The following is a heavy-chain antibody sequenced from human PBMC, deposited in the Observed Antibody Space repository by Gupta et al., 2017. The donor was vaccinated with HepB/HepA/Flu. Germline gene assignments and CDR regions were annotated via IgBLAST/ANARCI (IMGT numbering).Heavy chain of an antibody. Sequence: QVQLQQSGPGLVKPSQTLSLTCAISGDSVSSNSAAWNWLRQSPSRGLEWLGRTYDRSKGYNDYAVSVKSRITINPDTSKNQFSLQLNSVTPEDTAVYYGARGNRGGIAGGYYYYYMDVGGKGTTVTVSS. J-gene: IGHJ6*03. CDR3: ARGNRGGIAGGYYYYYMDV. D-gene: IGHD1-14*01. CDR1: GDSVSSNSAA. V-gene: IGHV6-1*01. CDR2: TYDRSKGYN.